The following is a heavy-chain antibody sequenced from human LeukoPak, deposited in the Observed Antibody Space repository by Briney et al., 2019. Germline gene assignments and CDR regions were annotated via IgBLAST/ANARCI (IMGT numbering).Heavy chain of an antibody. V-gene: IGHV1-46*01. Sequence: ASVKVSCKASGYTFTSYYMHWVRQAPGQGLEWMGIINPSGGSTSYAQKFQGRVTMTRDMSTSTVYMELSSLRSEDTAVYYCARDPKLYQPHMFYYYYMDVWGKGTTVTISS. J-gene: IGHJ6*03. D-gene: IGHD2-2*01. CDR3: ARDPKLYQPHMFYYYYMDV. CDR2: INPSGGST. CDR1: GYTFTSYY.